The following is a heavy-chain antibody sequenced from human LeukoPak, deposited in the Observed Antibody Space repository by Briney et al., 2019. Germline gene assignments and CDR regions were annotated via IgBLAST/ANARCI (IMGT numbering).Heavy chain of an antibody. CDR3: AKARDSSGWYYHYFDY. CDR2: ISGSGGST. V-gene: IGHV3-23*01. D-gene: IGHD6-19*01. J-gene: IGHJ4*02. CDR1: GFTFSSYA. Sequence: GGSLRLSCAASGFTFSSYAMSWVRQAPGKGLEWVSAISGSGGSTYYADSVKGRFTISRDNSKNTLYLQMNSLRAEDTAVYYCAKARDSSGWYYHYFDYWGQGTLVTVSS.